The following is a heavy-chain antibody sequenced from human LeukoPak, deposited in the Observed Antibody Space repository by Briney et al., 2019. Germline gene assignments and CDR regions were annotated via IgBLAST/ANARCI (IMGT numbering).Heavy chain of an antibody. D-gene: IGHD1-26*01. CDR2: IKSKTNGETR. CDR3: VTKVSGSFPT. Sequence: GGSLRLSCAASGFTLSNAWMNWVRQAPGKGLEWVGLIKSKTNGETRDYAAPVKGRFTISRDDSDNTLYLQMNSPKNEDTAVYYCVTKVSGSFPTWGQGTLVTVSS. V-gene: IGHV3-15*01. J-gene: IGHJ4*02. CDR1: GFTLSNAW.